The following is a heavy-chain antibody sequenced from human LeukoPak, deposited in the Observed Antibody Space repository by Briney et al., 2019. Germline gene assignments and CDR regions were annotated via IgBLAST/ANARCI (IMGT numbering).Heavy chain of an antibody. V-gene: IGHV1-8*01. J-gene: IGHJ4*02. CDR1: GDTFTSYD. D-gene: IGHD6-6*01. Sequence: GASVKISCKASGDTFTSYDINWVRQATGQGLEWMGWMNPNSGNTGYAQKFQGRVTMTRNTSISTAYMELSSLRSEDTAVYYCAREGAVGSSHSFDYWGQGTLVTVSS. CDR2: MNPNSGNT. CDR3: AREGAVGSSHSFDY.